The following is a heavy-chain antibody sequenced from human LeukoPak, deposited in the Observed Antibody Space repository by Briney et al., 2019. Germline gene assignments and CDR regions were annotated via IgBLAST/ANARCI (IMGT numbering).Heavy chain of an antibody. V-gene: IGHV3-23*01. Sequence: GGSLRLSCAASGFTFSSYAMAWVRQAPGKGLEWVSSISSSGGSTFYPDSVRGRFTVSRQNSKSTLYLQMNSLRAEDTAVYFCANRGHYYFDYWGQGTLVTVPS. CDR1: GFTFSSYA. CDR2: ISSSGGST. J-gene: IGHJ4*02. D-gene: IGHD3-10*01. CDR3: ANRGHYYFDY.